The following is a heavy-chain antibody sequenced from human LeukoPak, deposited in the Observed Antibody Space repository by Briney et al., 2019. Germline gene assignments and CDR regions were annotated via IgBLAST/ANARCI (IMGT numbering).Heavy chain of an antibody. CDR2: ISYDGANK. J-gene: IGHJ4*02. D-gene: IGHD5-12*01. V-gene: IGHV3-30-3*01. CDR1: GFIFSSYA. CDR3: AIWGGVATIRGNFDS. Sequence: GGSLRLSCAVSGFIFSSYALSWVRQAPGKGLERVAVISYDGANKYYADSVKGRFTLSRDNSQNTMYLQMNGLKAEDTGVYYCAIWGGVATIRGNFDSWGQGTLVTVSS.